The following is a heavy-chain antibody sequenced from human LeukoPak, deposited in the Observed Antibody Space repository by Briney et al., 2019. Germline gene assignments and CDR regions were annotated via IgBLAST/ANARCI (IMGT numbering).Heavy chain of an antibody. V-gene: IGHV3-9*01. CDR3: AREYYDSSGSKRSAFDI. D-gene: IGHD3-22*01. J-gene: IGHJ3*02. Sequence: GGSLRLSCAASGFTFDDYAMHWVRQAPGKGLEWVSGISWNSGSIGYADSVKGRFTISRDNSKNTLDLQMNSLRAEDTAVYYCAREYYDSSGSKRSAFDIWGQGTMVTVS. CDR2: ISWNSGSI. CDR1: GFTFDDYA.